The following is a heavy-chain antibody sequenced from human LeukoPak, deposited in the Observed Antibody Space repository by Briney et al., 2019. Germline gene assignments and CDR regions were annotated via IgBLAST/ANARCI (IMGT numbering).Heavy chain of an antibody. CDR3: ARLLAGCPGGRCRAHFDY. D-gene: IGHD2-15*01. Sequence: SETLSLTCSVSGHSISGNYWSWMRHPPGKGLEWIGYIYYSGSPNYNPSLKSRVTMSVDTSKNQFSLNLSSVTAADTAVYYCARLLAGCPGGRCRAHFDYWGQGTLVTVSS. V-gene: IGHV4-59*01. J-gene: IGHJ4*02. CDR1: GHSISGNY. CDR2: IYYSGSP.